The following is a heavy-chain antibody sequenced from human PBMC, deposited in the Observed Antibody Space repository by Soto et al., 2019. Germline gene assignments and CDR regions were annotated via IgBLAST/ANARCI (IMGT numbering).Heavy chain of an antibody. Sequence: GASLKGSCTASGYTFTGHYMHWVRLAPGQGLERMGWISANNGNTIYAQKFQGRVTMTADESTSTAYMELSSLRSEDTAVYYCARPRAAAEEEEFLEYYYGMDVWGQGTTVTVSS. CDR1: GYTFTGHY. CDR3: ARPRAAAEEEEFLEYYYGMDV. D-gene: IGHD3-3*01. CDR2: ISANNGNT. J-gene: IGHJ6*02. V-gene: IGHV1-18*04.